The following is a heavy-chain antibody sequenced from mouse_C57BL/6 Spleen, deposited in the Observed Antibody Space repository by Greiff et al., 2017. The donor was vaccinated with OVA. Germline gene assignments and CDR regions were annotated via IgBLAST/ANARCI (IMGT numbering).Heavy chain of an antibody. CDR2: IYPGDGDT. Sequence: QVQLQQSGPELVKPGASVKISCKASGYAFSSSWMNWVKQRPGKGLEWIGRIYPGDGDTNYNGKFKGKATLTADKSSSTAYMQLSSLTSEDSAVYFCARDYYGSSYFDYWGQGTTLSLL. CDR1: GYAFSSSW. V-gene: IGHV1-82*01. J-gene: IGHJ2*01. D-gene: IGHD1-1*01. CDR3: ARDYYGSSYFDY.